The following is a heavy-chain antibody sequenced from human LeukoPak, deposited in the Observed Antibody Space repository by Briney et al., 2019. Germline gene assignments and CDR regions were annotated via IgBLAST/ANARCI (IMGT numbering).Heavy chain of an antibody. CDR2: INHSGST. Sequence: SETLSLTCAVYGGSFSGYYWSWIRQPPGKGLEWIGEINHSGSTNYNPSLKSRVTISVDTCKNQFSLKLSSVTAADTAVYYCARHSGRRWQLVSGWFDPWGQGTLVTVSS. CDR1: GGSFSGYY. V-gene: IGHV4-34*01. D-gene: IGHD6-13*01. CDR3: ARHSGRRWQLVSGWFDP. J-gene: IGHJ5*02.